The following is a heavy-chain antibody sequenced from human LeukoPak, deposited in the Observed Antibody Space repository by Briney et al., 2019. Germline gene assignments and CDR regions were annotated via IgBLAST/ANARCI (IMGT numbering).Heavy chain of an antibody. Sequence: ALLKVSCKASGYTFGTHWMHWVRQAPGQGLEWMAIINPSGEVRSYAQKFQGRVTVTRDMSTRTVYMELSDLRPEDTAVYYCARDYSGEWEQLTGWWFDPWGQGTLVIVSS. J-gene: IGHJ5*02. V-gene: IGHV1-46*01. CDR2: INPSGEVR. CDR3: ARDYSGEWEQLTGWWFDP. CDR1: GYTFGTHW. D-gene: IGHD1-26*01.